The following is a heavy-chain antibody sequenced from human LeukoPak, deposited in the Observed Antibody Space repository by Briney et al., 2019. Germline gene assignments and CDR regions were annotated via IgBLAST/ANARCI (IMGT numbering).Heavy chain of an antibody. V-gene: IGHV3-74*01. CDR1: GFTFSDHW. D-gene: IGHD6-13*01. J-gene: IGHJ4*02. Sequence: PGGSLRLSCAASGFTFSDHWVHWVRQAPGKGLVGVSRINNDGTTTTYADSVKGRFTISRDNAENTVYLHISSLRAEDTAVYYCARGPSYSSSWYGLDSWGQGTLVIVSS. CDR3: ARGPSYSSSWYGLDS. CDR2: INNDGTTT.